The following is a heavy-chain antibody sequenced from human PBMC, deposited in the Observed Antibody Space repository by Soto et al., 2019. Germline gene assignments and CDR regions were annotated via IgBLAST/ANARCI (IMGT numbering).Heavy chain of an antibody. CDR3: ARAYFVAARDFDY. V-gene: IGHV1-8*03. J-gene: IGHJ4*02. CDR2: MNPNSGNT. D-gene: IGHD1-26*01. CDR1: GYTFTSSA. Sequence: ASVKVSCKASGYTFTSSAINWVRQATGQGLEWIGWMNPNSGNTGYAQKFQDRVTITRNTSISTAYMELSSLRSEDTAVYYCARAYFVAARDFDYWGQGTLVTVSS.